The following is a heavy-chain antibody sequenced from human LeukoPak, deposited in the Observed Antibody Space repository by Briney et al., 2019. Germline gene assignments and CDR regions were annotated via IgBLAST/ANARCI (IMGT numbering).Heavy chain of an antibody. CDR3: ARERTMGSYYDFWSSRYFDY. V-gene: IGHV4-59*01. CDR1: GGSISSYY. Sequence: KPSETLSLTCTVSGGSISSYYWSWIRQPPGKGLEWIGYIYYSGSTNYNPSLKSRVTISVDMSKNQFSLKLSSVTAADTAVYYCARERTMGSYYDFWSSRYFDYWGQGTLVTVSS. CDR2: IYYSGST. D-gene: IGHD3-3*01. J-gene: IGHJ4*02.